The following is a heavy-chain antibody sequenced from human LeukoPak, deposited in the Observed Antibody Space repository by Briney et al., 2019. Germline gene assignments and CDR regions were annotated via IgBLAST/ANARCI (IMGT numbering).Heavy chain of an antibody. CDR3: ARGGDCSSTSCWDFDY. CDR2: IYYTGST. J-gene: IGHJ4*02. D-gene: IGHD2-2*01. V-gene: IGHV4-39*07. Sequence: SETLSLTCTVSGGSINSTSHFWAWIRQPPGKGLEWIGTIYYTGSTYYNPSLKSRVTISVYTSKNQFSLKLSSVTAADTAVYYCARGGDCSSTSCWDFDYWGQGTLVTVSS. CDR1: GGSINSTSHF.